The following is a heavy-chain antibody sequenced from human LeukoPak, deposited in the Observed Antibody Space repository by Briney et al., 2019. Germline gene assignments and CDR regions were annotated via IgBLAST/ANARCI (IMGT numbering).Heavy chain of an antibody. CDR3: ARGRIVGYFDWLFRPTDYYYYYMDV. V-gene: IGHV4-59*12. J-gene: IGHJ6*03. CDR2: IYYSGST. Sequence: SETLSLTCTVSGGSISSYYWSWLRQPPGKGLEWIGYIYYSGSTNYNPSLKSRVTISVETSKHQFSLKLSSVTAADTAVYYCARGRIVGYFDWLFRPTDYYYYYMDVWGKGTTVTVSS. D-gene: IGHD3-9*01. CDR1: GGSISSYY.